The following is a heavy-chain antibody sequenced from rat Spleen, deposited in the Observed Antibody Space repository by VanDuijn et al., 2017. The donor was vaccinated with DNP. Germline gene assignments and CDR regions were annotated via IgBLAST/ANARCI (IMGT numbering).Heavy chain of an antibody. Sequence: EVQLVESGGDLVRPGRSLKLSCAASGFAFSDYYMALVRQAPAKGLEWVASISYYGSSTYYRDSVKGRFTISRDNAKSTLYLQMNSLRSEDTATYYCTRGNYDGSYYYFDYWGQGVMVTVSS. CDR3: TRGNYDGSYYYFDY. D-gene: IGHD1-12*02. J-gene: IGHJ2*01. V-gene: IGHV5-20*01. CDR1: GFAFSDYY. CDR2: ISYYGSST.